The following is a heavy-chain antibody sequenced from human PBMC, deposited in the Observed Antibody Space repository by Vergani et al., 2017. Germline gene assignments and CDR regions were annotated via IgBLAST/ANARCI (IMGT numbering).Heavy chain of an antibody. CDR1: GGSFSDYY. CDR2: VNHGGST. CDR3: ASIARAPTGRDPPPVY. Sequence: QVQLQEWGAGLLKTSETLSLTCGVSGGSFSDYYWSWIRQAPGMGLEWIGEVNHGGSTNYNPSLKSRVSISVDTSKNQFSLQLTSVTAADSALYFCASIARAPTGRDPPPVYWGQGVLVTVSS. D-gene: IGHD1-1*01. J-gene: IGHJ4*02. V-gene: IGHV4-34*01.